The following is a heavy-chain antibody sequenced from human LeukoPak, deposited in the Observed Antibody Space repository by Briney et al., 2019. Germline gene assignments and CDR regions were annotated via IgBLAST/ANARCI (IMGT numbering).Heavy chain of an antibody. CDR1: GFTLSTYY. CDR2: ISYNSRYI. CDR3: AKFRMTTGSDY. D-gene: IGHD4-17*01. J-gene: IGHJ4*02. Sequence: GGSLRLSCAASGFTLSTYYMNWVRQAPGKGLEWVSSISYNSRYIYYADSVKGRFTISRDNAKHSLYLQMNSLRAEDTAVYYCAKFRMTTGSDYWGQGTLVTVSS. V-gene: IGHV3-21*04.